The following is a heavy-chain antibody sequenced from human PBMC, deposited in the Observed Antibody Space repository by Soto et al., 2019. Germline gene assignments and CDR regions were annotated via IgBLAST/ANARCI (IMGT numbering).Heavy chain of an antibody. CDR3: ARSPYYYESSGTAGYFDY. CDR2: ISRDGTYT. J-gene: IGHJ4*02. Sequence: GGSLRLSCAASGFTFSDYYMSWIRQAPGKGLEWVSYISRDGTYTNYADSVKGRFTISRDNAKNSQYLQMNSLRAEDAAVYYCARSPYYYESSGTAGYFDYWGQGTLVTVPS. CDR1: GFTFSDYY. D-gene: IGHD3-22*01. V-gene: IGHV3-11*06.